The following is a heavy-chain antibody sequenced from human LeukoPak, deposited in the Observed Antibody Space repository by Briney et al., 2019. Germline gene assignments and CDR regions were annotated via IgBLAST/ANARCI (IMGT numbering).Heavy chain of an antibody. J-gene: IGHJ3*02. D-gene: IGHD4-17*01. CDR2: INHSGST. CDR3: ARLGRTVTTSLSSSRRDAFDI. CDR1: GGSISSSSYY. V-gene: IGHV4-39*07. Sequence: PSETLSLTCAVSGGSISSSSYYWDWIRQPPGKGLEWIGEINHSGSTNYNPSLKSRVTISVDTSKNQFSLKLSSVTAADTAVYYCARLGRTVTTSLSSSRRDAFDIWGQGTMITVSS.